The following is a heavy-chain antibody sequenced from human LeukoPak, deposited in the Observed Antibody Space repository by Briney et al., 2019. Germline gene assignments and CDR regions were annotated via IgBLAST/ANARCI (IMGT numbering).Heavy chain of an antibody. CDR3: ARQPIVVVPAATPWFDP. CDR2: IYPGDSDT. V-gene: IGHV5-51*01. J-gene: IGHJ5*02. Sequence: GESLKISCKGSGYSFTSYWIGWVRQMPGKGLEWMGIIYPGDSDTRYSPSFQGQVTISADKSIGTAYLQWSSLKASDTAMYYCARQPIVVVPAATPWFDPWGQGTLVTVSS. D-gene: IGHD2-2*01. CDR1: GYSFTSYW.